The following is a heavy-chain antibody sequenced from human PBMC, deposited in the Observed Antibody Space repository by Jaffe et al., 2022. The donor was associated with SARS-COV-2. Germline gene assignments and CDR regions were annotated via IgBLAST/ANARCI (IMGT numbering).Heavy chain of an antibody. D-gene: IGHD3-10*01. Sequence: QVQLQESGPGLVKPSQTLTLTCTVSGDSISSGGYFWNWIRQHPGKGLEWVAYMYYGGGTHYNPSLKSRVTISVDTSKNQLSLNLNSVTAADTAVYYCVRDNNNDASGIGSFDSWGQGIRVTVAS. V-gene: IGHV4-31*03. CDR3: VRDNNNDASGIGSFDS. CDR2: MYYGGGT. J-gene: IGHJ4*02. CDR1: GDSISSGGYF.